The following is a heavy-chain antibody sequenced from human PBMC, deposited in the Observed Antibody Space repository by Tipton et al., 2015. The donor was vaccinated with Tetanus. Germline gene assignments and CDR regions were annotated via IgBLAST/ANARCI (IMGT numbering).Heavy chain of an antibody. CDR2: ISSDSSDV. Sequence: AVSGFTFSDYSMNWVRQAPGKGPEWVSYISSDSSDVYYIDSVKGRFTISRDNVKNLLHLQLKSLRDEDTAVYYCARNSDFWGQGTLVTVSS. CDR1: GFTFSDYS. V-gene: IGHV3-48*02. J-gene: IGHJ4*02. CDR3: ARNSDF.